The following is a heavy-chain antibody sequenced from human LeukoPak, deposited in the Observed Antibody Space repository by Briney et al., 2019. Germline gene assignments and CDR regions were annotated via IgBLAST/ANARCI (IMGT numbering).Heavy chain of an antibody. J-gene: IGHJ4*02. CDR2: IYTSGST. CDR1: GGSISSYY. Sequence: PSETLSLTCTVSGGSISSYYWSWIRQPAGKGLEWIGRIYTSGSTNYNPSLKSRVTMSVDTSKIQFSLKLSSVTAADTAVYYCARDPSSSGWYHFDYWGQGTLVTVSS. V-gene: IGHV4-4*07. CDR3: ARDPSSSGWYHFDY. D-gene: IGHD6-19*01.